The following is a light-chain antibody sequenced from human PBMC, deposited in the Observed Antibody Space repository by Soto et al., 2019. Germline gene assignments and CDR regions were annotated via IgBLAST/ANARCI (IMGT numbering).Light chain of an antibody. V-gene: IGKV1-12*01. J-gene: IGKJ4*02. CDR3: HQDNSFPLS. CDR1: QGIRSW. CDR2: TVS. Sequence: IQMTQSPSSVSASVGDRVSITRRASQGIRSWLAWYQQKPGKAPKLLSYTVSSLQSGVPSRFSGSGSGTDFPRSISSLQPADVATYYFHQDNSFPLSCGGGTKVEIK.